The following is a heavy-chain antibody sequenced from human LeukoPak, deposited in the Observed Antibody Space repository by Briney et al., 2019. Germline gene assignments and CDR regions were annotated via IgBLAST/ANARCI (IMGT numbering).Heavy chain of an antibody. CDR2: IYTSGST. J-gene: IGHJ4*02. V-gene: IGHV4-4*07. CDR1: GGSISSYY. CDR3: ARDRYYYDSSGYVFDY. D-gene: IGHD3-22*01. Sequence: PSETLSLTCTVSGGSISSYYWSWLRQPAGKRLEWIGRIYTSGSTNYNPSLKSRVTMSVDTSKNQFSLKLSSVTAADTAVYYCARDRYYYDSSGYVFDYWGQGTLVTVSS.